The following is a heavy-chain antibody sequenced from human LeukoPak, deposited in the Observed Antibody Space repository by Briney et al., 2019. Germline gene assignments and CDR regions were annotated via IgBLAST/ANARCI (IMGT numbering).Heavy chain of an antibody. CDR2: MNQAGSEK. Sequence: GGSLRLSCAASGFTFSSYWMSWVRQAPGKGLEWVANMNQAGSEKYYVDSVKGRFTISRDNAKNSLYLQMISLRAEDTGVYYCTTDHEWPLYKDKDFPDFDLWGQGTLVTVSS. D-gene: IGHD1-1*01. J-gene: IGHJ4*02. CDR3: TTDHEWPLYKDKDFPDFDL. CDR1: GFTFSSYW. V-gene: IGHV3-7*05.